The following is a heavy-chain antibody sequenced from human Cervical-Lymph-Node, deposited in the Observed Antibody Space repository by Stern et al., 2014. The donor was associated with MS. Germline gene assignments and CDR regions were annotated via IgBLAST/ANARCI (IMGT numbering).Heavy chain of an antibody. V-gene: IGHV3-30-3*01. CDR3: AREPYNYDGDGYLDH. D-gene: IGHD3-22*01. CDR2: ILRDGSNE. CDR1: GFNFISYS. Sequence: VQLLESGGGVVQPGRSLRLSCAASGFNFISYSMYWVRQAPGKGLEWVAVILRDGSNEYYADSVKGRFTISRDNSKNTVSLQMNSLRVQDTAVYYCAREPYNYDGDGYLDHWGQGTLVTVSS. J-gene: IGHJ4*02.